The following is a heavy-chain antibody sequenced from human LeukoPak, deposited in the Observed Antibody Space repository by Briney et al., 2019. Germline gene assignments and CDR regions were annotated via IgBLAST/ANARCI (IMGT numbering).Heavy chain of an antibody. D-gene: IGHD6-6*01. J-gene: IGHJ6*02. CDR2: IIPIFGTA. V-gene: IGHV1-69*13. CDR1: GGTFSSYA. CDR3: ARSARKYSRLPRYYYGMDV. Sequence: GASVKVSCKASGGTFSSYAISWVRQAPGQGLEWMGGIIPIFGTANYAQRFQGRVTITADESTSTAYMELSSLRFEDTAVYYCARSARKYSRLPRYYYGMDVWGQGTTVTVSS.